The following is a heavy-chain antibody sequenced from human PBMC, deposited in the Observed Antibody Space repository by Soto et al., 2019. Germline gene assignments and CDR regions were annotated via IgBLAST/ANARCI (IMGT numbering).Heavy chain of an antibody. V-gene: IGHV3-48*02. CDR1: GFIFNTYS. J-gene: IGHJ4*02. CDR3: AKTLSWRRGPFDS. CDR2: ISGSSQTI. D-gene: IGHD2-15*01. Sequence: GGSLRLSCEASGFIFNTYSMNWVRQAPGKGLEWVSYISGSSQTIFYADSVRGRFTISRDNANNSTYLQMVSLRDEDTAVYYCAKTLSWRRGPFDSWGQGTLVTVSS.